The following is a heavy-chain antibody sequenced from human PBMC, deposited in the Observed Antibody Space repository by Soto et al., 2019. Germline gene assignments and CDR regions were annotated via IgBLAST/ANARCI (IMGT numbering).Heavy chain of an antibody. J-gene: IGHJ4*02. D-gene: IGHD3-9*01. V-gene: IGHV5-51*01. Sequence: PGESLKISCQGSGYRFTDYWIGWVRQMPGKGLEWMGIIYPGDSDTRYSPSFQGRVTITRDTSASTAYMELSSLRSEDAAVYYCARDPYDILTGYRWPLRYWGQGTLVTVSS. CDR2: IYPGDSDT. CDR3: ARDPYDILTGYRWPLRY. CDR1: GYRFTDYW.